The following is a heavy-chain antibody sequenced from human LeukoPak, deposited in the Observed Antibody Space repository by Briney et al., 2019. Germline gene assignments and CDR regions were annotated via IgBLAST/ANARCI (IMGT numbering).Heavy chain of an antibody. J-gene: IGHJ6*02. CDR2: ISSSGSTI. CDR1: GFTFSDYY. V-gene: IGHV3-11*01. Sequence: GGSLRLSCAASGFTFSDYYMSWLRQAPGKGLEWVSYISSSGSTIYYADSVKGRFTISRDNAKNSLYLQMNSLRAEDTAVYYCARDPSVLCGDYGMDVWGQGTTVTVSS. D-gene: IGHD2-21*01. CDR3: ARDPSVLCGDYGMDV.